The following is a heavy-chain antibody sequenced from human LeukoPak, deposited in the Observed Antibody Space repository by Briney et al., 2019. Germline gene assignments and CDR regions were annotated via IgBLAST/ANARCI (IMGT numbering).Heavy chain of an antibody. Sequence: GGSLRLSCAASGFTFSSYSMNWVRQAPGKGLEWVSSISSSSSYIYYAGSVKGRFTISRDNAKNSLYLQMNSLRAEDTAVYYCARVKGAYGDSPFDYWGQGTLVTVSS. CDR2: ISSSSSYI. V-gene: IGHV3-21*01. J-gene: IGHJ4*02. CDR1: GFTFSSYS. D-gene: IGHD4-17*01. CDR3: ARVKGAYGDSPFDY.